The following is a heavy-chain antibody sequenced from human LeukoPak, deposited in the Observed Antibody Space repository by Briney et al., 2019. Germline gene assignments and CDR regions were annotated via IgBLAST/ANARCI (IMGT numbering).Heavy chain of an antibody. D-gene: IGHD2-15*01. V-gene: IGHV3-66*01. J-gene: IGHJ6*02. CDR3: ARDPGGGNYYYYYGMDV. CDR2: IYSGGST. CDR1: GFTVSSNY. Sequence: GGSLRLSCAASGFTVSSNYMSWVRQAPGKGLEWVSVIYSGGSTYYADSVKGRFTISRDNSKNTLYLQMNSLRAEDTAVYYCARDPGGGNYYYYYGMDVWGQGTTVTVSS.